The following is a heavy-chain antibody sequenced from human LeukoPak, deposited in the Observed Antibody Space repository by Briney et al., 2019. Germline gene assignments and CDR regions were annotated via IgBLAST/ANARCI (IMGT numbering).Heavy chain of an antibody. Sequence: SETLSLTCTVSGGSISSYYWSWIRQPPGKGLEWIGEINHSGSTNYNPSLKSRVTISVDTSKNQFSLKLSSVTAADTAVYYCARGVLLWFGDPGAFDIWGQGTMVTVSS. CDR1: GGSISSYY. V-gene: IGHV4-34*01. D-gene: IGHD3-10*01. CDR2: INHSGST. J-gene: IGHJ3*02. CDR3: ARGVLLWFGDPGAFDI.